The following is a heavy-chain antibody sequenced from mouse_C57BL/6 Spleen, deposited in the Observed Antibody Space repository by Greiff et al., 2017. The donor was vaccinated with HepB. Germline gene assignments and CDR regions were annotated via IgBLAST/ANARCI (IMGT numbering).Heavy chain of an antibody. CDR3: ARRYDYDSWFAY. CDR1: GYTFTSYW. Sequence: VQLQQPGAELVKPGASVKMSCKASGYTFTSYWITWVKQRPGQGLEWIGDIYPGSGSTNYNEKFKSKATLTVDTSSSTAYMQLSSLTSEDSAVYYCARRYDYDSWFAYWGQGTLVTVSA. CDR2: IYPGSGST. D-gene: IGHD2-4*01. V-gene: IGHV1-55*01. J-gene: IGHJ3*01.